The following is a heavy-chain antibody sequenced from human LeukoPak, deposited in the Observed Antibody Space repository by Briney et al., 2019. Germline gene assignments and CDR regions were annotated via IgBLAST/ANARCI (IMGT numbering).Heavy chain of an antibody. J-gene: IGHJ3*01. Sequence: GGSLRLSCAASDFTFISYSMNWVRQAPGKGLEWVSAISGSSTYISYADSVKGRFTVSRDNAKNSLYLQMNSLRAEDTAVYYCAYCTGGTCYRASAFDFWGQGTTVIVSS. CDR3: AYCTGGTCYRASAFDF. D-gene: IGHD2-15*01. CDR1: DFTFISYS. V-gene: IGHV3-21*01. CDR2: ISGSSTYI.